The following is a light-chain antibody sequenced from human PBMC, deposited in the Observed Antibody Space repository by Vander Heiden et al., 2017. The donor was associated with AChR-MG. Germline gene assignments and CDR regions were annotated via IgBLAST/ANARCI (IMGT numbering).Light chain of an antibody. CDR2: KYS. J-gene: IGLJ2*01. Sequence: YELTQPPSVSVSPGQTARITCAEDAFPKQYAYWYQQKPGQAPVLVVCKYSVRPSGIPERFSGSSSVTTVTLTISGVQAEDEADYYCQSADSSGTYVVFGGGTKLTVL. CDR1: AFPKQY. V-gene: IGLV3-25*03. CDR3: QSADSSGTYVV.